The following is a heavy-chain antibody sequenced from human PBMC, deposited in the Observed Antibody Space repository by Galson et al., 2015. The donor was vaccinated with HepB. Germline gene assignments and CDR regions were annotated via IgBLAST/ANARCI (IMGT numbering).Heavy chain of an antibody. CDR2: MNPNSGNT. CDR1: GYTFTSYD. J-gene: IGHJ5*02. CDR3: ARARCTGGVCYSWFDP. D-gene: IGHD2-8*02. Sequence: SVKVSCKASGYTFTSYDINWVRQATGQGLEWMGWMNPNSGNTGYAQKFQGRVTMTRNTSISTAYMELSSLRSEDTAVYYCARARCTGGVCYSWFDPWGQGTLVTVSS. V-gene: IGHV1-8*01.